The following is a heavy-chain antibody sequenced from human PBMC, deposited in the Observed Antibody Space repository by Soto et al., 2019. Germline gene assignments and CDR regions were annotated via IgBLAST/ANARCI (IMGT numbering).Heavy chain of an antibody. CDR2: TRNKANSYTT. Sequence: GGSLRLSCAASGFTFSDHYMDWVRQAPGKGLEWVGPTRNKANSYTTEYAASVKGRFTISRDDSKNSLYLQMNSLKTEDTAVYYCARPTGDRSFEDFCGQGTLVTVSS. V-gene: IGHV3-72*01. CDR1: GFTFSDHY. CDR3: ARPTGDRSFEDF. D-gene: IGHD7-27*01. J-gene: IGHJ4*02.